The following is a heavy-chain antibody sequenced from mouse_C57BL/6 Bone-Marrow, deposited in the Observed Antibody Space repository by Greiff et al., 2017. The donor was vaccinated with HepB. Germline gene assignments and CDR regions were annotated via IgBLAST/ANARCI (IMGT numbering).Heavy chain of an antibody. CDR2: ISDGGSYT. CDR3: ARGDYGSSYCAMDY. CDR1: GFTFSSYA. V-gene: IGHV5-4*03. J-gene: IGHJ4*01. Sequence: EVMLVESGGGLVKPGGSLKLSCAASGFTFSSYAMSWVRQTPEKRLEWVATISDGGSYTYYPDNVKGRFTISRDNAKNNLYLQMSHLKSEDTAMYYCARGDYGSSYCAMDYWGQGTSVTVSS. D-gene: IGHD1-1*01.